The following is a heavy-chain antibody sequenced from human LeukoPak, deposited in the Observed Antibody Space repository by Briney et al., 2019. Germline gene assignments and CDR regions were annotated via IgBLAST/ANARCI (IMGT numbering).Heavy chain of an antibody. CDR3: ARGRGCYDSSGYI. J-gene: IGHJ4*02. CDR2: INHSGST. CDR1: GGSFSGYY. V-gene: IGHV4-34*01. D-gene: IGHD3-22*01. Sequence: SETLSLTCAVYGGSFSGYYWSWIRQPPGKGLEWIGEINHSGSTTYNPSLKSRVTISVDTSKNQFSLKLSSVTAADTAVYYCARGRGCYDSSGYIWGQGTLVIVSS.